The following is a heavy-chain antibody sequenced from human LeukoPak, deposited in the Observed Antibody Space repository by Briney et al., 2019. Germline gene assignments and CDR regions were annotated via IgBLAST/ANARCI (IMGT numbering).Heavy chain of an antibody. CDR3: ARDSTPTYYSGTYYFEY. J-gene: IGHJ4*02. V-gene: IGHV1-46*01. CDR2: INPSGGST. D-gene: IGHD1-26*01. CDR1: GYTFASYY. Sequence: GASVKVSCRASGYTFASYYMHWVRQAPGQGLEWMGIINPSGGSTTYAQKFHGRVTMTRDTSTSTVYMELSSLRSEDTAVYYCARDSTPTYYSGTYYFEYWGQGTLVTVSS.